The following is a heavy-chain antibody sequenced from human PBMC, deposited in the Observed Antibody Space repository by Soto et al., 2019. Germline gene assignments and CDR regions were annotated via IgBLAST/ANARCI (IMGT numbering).Heavy chain of an antibody. V-gene: IGHV3-33*01. J-gene: IGHJ2*01. D-gene: IGHD6-6*01. Sequence: QVQLVESGGGVVQPGRSLRLSCAASGFTFSNYGMHWVRQAPGKGLEWVAGIWYDGSNKYYADSVKGRFTISRDNSKNTLNLQMNSLKAEDTAVYYCAREEYQRYFDLWGRGTLVTVSS. CDR1: GFTFSNYG. CDR3: AREEYQRYFDL. CDR2: IWYDGSNK.